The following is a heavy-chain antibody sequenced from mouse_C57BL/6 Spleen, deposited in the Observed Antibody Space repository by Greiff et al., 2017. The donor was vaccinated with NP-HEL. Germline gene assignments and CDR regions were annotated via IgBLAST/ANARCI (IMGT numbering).Heavy chain of an antibody. CDR1: GYTFTDYN. CDR3: ARYNRGYWYFDV. V-gene: IGHV1-18*01. D-gene: IGHD1-3*01. J-gene: IGHJ1*03. Sequence: VQLQQSGPELVKPGASVKIPCKASGYTFTDYNMDWVKQSHGKSLEWIGDINPNNGGTIYNQKFKGKATLTVDKSSSTAYMELRSLTSEDTAVYYCARYNRGYWYFDVWGTGTTVTVSS. CDR2: INPNNGGT.